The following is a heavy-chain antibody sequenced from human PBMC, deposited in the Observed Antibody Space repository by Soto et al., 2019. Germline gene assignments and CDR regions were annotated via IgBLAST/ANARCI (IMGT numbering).Heavy chain of an antibody. CDR2: ISTYNGNT. D-gene: IGHD6-13*01. CDR1: GYSFIRYG. J-gene: IGHJ1*01. V-gene: IGHV1-18*01. CDR3: ARERVDSSWSRAEYLQH. Sequence: ASVKLSCKASGYSFIRYGMHWVRQAPGQGLEWMGWISTYNGNTNYAQKLQGRVTMTTDTPTRTAYMELRSLRSDDTAVYYCARERVDSSWSRAEYLQHWAQGTPVLVSS.